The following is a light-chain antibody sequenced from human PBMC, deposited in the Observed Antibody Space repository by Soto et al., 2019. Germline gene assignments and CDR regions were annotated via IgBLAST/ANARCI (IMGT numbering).Light chain of an antibody. Sequence: EIVMTQSPATLSVSPGERATLSCRASQSVSSNLAWYQQKPGQAPRFLIYGASTRATGIPARFSGSGSGTEFTLTISSLQPEDFAVYYCQQYNSWPLTFGRGSKVEIK. CDR3: QQYNSWPLT. CDR1: QSVSSN. V-gene: IGKV3-15*01. J-gene: IGKJ4*01. CDR2: GAS.